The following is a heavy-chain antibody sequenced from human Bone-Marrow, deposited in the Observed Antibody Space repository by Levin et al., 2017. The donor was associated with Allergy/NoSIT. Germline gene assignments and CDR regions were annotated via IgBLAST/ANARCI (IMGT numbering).Heavy chain of an antibody. D-gene: IGHD3-10*01. CDR2: ISSSSSTI. J-gene: IGHJ4*02. Sequence: GESLKISCAASGFTFSSYSMNWVRQAPGKGLEWVSYISSSSSTIYYADSVKGRFTISRDNAKNSLYLQMNSLRAEDTAVYYCARDRPGLRGVIDYWGQGTLVAVSS. CDR3: ARDRPGLRGVIDY. CDR1: GFTFSSYS. V-gene: IGHV3-48*01.